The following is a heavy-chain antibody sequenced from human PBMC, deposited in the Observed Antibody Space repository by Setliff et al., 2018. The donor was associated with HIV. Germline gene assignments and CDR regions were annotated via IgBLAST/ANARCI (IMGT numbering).Heavy chain of an antibody. Sequence: PSETLSLTCDVSGFSISSRYYWGWIRQSPGKGLEWVSYISSSGSTTYYADSVRGRFTISRDNSNNTVYLQMNSLRAEDTAMYYCAKTQTVITVYGPFDSWGQGTPVTVSS. CDR3: AKTQTVITVYGPFDS. CDR2: ISSSGSTT. CDR1: GFSISSRYY. J-gene: IGHJ4*02. V-gene: IGHV3-11*01. D-gene: IGHD4-4*01.